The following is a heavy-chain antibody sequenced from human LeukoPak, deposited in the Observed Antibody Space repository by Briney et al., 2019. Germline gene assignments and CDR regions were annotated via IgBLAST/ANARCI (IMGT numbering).Heavy chain of an antibody. D-gene: IGHD1-7*01. CDR3: ARVMAGTDPNWNYVDDAFDI. CDR2: INPSGGST. J-gene: IGHJ3*02. CDR1: GYTFTSYY. V-gene: IGHV1-46*01. Sequence: ASVKVSCKASGYTFTSYYVHWVRQAPGQGLEWMGIINPSGGSTSYAQKFQGRVTMTRDTSTSTVYMELSSLRSEDTAVYYCARVMAGTDPNWNYVDDAFDIWGQGTMVTVSS.